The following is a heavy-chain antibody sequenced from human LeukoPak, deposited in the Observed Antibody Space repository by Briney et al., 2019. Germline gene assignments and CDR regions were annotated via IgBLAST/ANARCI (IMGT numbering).Heavy chain of an antibody. D-gene: IGHD2-21*02. J-gene: IGHJ4*02. CDR2: TNPHTGGT. CDR1: GYTFTGYY. Sequence: ASVKVSCKASGYTFTGYYMHWVRQAPGQGLEWMGWTNPHTGGTNYAQKFQGRVTMTRDTSINTAYIELSRLRSDDATVYYCARLCGAACYTPASDYWGQGTLVTVSS. CDR3: ARLCGAACYTPASDY. V-gene: IGHV1-2*02.